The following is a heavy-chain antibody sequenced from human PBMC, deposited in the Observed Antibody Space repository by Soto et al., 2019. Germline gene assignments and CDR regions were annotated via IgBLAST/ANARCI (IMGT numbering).Heavy chain of an antibody. D-gene: IGHD6-13*01. CDR1: GGTFSSYA. CDR3: GRDRMGKAGLPLDY. Sequence: SVKVSCKASGGTFSSYAISWVRQATGQGLEWMGGIIPIFGTANYAQKFQGRVTITADESTSTAYMELSSLRSKATAVFYCGRDRMGKAGLPLDYWPQETLYTVSS. V-gene: IGHV1-69*01. J-gene: IGHJ4*02. CDR2: IIPIFGTA.